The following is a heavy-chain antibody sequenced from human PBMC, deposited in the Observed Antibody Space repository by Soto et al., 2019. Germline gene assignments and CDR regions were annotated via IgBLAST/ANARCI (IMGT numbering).Heavy chain of an antibody. CDR3: ATWRPLNSFDF. J-gene: IGHJ5*01. CDR1: GFTFHDYA. D-gene: IGHD5-12*01. Sequence: PGGSLRLSCATTGFTFHDYAMSWVRQAPGKGLEWVSAIAFTGSATYYADSVKGRFTLSRDNSKNIVYLQINSLGVDDTALYYCATWRPLNSFDFWGQGTRVTVSS. V-gene: IGHV3-23*05. CDR2: IAFTGSAT.